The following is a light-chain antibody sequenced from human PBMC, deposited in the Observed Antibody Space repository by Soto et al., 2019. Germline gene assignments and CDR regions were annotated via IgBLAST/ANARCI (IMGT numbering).Light chain of an antibody. Sequence: EIVLTQSPGTLSLSPGERATLSCRASQRVSSSYLAWYQHKPGQAPRLFIYGASSRATGIPDRFSGSGSGTDFTLTISRLEPEDFAVYYCQQYGGSPGFTFGPGTKVDIK. J-gene: IGKJ3*01. CDR1: QRVSSSY. CDR2: GAS. CDR3: QQYGGSPGFT. V-gene: IGKV3-20*01.